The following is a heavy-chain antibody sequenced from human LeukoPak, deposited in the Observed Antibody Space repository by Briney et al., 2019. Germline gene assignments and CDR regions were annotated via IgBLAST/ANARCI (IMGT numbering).Heavy chain of an antibody. D-gene: IGHD5-24*01. J-gene: IGHJ6*03. V-gene: IGHV4-39*01. CDR1: GGSINSSSYY. Sequence: SETLSLTCTVSGGSINSSSYYWGWIRQPPGEGLEWIGSIFYSGNTYDNPSLKSRVTISVDTSKNQFSLKLSSVTAADTAVYYCARRGWVRRYYYYMDVWGKGTTVTVSS. CDR2: IFYSGNT. CDR3: ARRGWVRRYYYYMDV.